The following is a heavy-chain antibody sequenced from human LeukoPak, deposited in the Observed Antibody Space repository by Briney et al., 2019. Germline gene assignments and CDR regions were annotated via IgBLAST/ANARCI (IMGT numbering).Heavy chain of an antibody. Sequence: GGTLRLSCAASGFTFSSYGMSWVRQAPGKGLEWVSAISGSGGSTYYADSVKGRFTISRDNSKNTLYLQMNSLRAEDTAVYYCAKYERGAFDIWGQGTMVTVSS. J-gene: IGHJ3*02. V-gene: IGHV3-23*01. D-gene: IGHD3-16*01. CDR2: ISGSGGST. CDR1: GFTFSSYG. CDR3: AKYERGAFDI.